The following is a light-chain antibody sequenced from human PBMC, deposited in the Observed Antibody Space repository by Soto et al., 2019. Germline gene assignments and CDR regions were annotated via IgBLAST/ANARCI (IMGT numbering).Light chain of an antibody. Sequence: EIVMTQSPATLSVSPGEGATLSCRARRSIGRGLAWYQQKPGQAPRLLIHSASNRATGVPARFSASGSGTDFTLTITTLQSEDSAVYYCQQQNSWPPVTFGGGTKVEIK. V-gene: IGKV3-15*01. CDR3: QQQNSWPPVT. CDR1: RSIGRG. J-gene: IGKJ4*01. CDR2: SAS.